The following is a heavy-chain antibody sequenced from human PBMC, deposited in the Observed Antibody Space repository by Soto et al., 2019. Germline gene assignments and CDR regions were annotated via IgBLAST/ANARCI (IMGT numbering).Heavy chain of an antibody. D-gene: IGHD6-13*01. CDR3: ASSHGSSWHFDY. CDR1: GFTFSSYS. V-gene: IGHV3-21*01. J-gene: IGHJ4*02. CDR2: ISSSSSYI. Sequence: EVQLVESGGGLVKPGGSLRLSCAASGFTFSSYSMNWVRQAPGKGLEWVSSISSSSSYIYYADSVKGRFTISRDNAKNSLYLQMNSLRAEDTAVYYCASSHGSSWHFDYWGQGTLVTVSS.